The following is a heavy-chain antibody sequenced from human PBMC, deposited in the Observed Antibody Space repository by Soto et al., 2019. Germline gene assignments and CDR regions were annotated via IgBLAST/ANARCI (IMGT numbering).Heavy chain of an antibody. V-gene: IGHV4-34*01. D-gene: IGHD4-4*01. CDR3: ARGSRRREMATVNWFDP. Sequence: SETLSLTCAVYGGSFSGYYWSWIRQPPGKGLEWIGEINHSGSTNYNPSLKSRVTISVDTSKNQFSLKLSSVTAADTAVYYCARGSRRREMATVNWFDPWGQGTLVTVSS. J-gene: IGHJ5*02. CDR1: GGSFSGYY. CDR2: INHSGST.